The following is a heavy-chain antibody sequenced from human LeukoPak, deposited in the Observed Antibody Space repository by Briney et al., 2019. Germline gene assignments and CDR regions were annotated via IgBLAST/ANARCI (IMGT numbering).Heavy chain of an antibody. D-gene: IGHD1-26*01. Sequence: GSLRLSCAASGFTVSTNYMSWVRQAPGKGLEWVSVIYSGGSTYYADSVKGRFAISRDSSKNTLYLQMNSLRAEDTAVYYCARPRIVGATGYMDVWGKGTTVTVSS. CDR2: IYSGGST. V-gene: IGHV3-66*04. J-gene: IGHJ6*03. CDR3: ARPRIVGATGYMDV. CDR1: GFTVSTNY.